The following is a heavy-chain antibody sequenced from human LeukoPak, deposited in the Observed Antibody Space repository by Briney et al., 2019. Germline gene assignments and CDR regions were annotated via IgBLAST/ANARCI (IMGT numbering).Heavy chain of an antibody. CDR3: ATLNLEQHPDY. D-gene: IGHD6-13*01. Sequence: SETLSLTCTVSGGSISSSSYHWGWIRQPPGKGLEWIGSIYYSGSTYYNPSLKSRVTISVDTSKNQFSLKLSSVTAADTAVYHCATLNLEQHPDYWGQGTLVTVSS. J-gene: IGHJ4*02. V-gene: IGHV4-39*01. CDR1: GGSISSSSYH. CDR2: IYYSGST.